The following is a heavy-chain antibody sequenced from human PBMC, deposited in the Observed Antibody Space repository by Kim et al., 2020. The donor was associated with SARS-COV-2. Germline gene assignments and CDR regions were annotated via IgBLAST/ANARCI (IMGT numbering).Heavy chain of an antibody. D-gene: IGHD3-10*01. J-gene: IGHJ4*02. CDR1: GFTFSSYS. V-gene: IGHV3-21*01. Sequence: GGSLRLSCAASGFTFSSYSMNWVRQAPGKGLEWVSSISSSSSYIYYADSVKGRFTISRDNAKNSLYLQMNSLRAEDTAVYYCARGLIGDLSDYWGQGTLVTVSS. CDR3: ARGLIGDLSDY. CDR2: ISSSSSYI.